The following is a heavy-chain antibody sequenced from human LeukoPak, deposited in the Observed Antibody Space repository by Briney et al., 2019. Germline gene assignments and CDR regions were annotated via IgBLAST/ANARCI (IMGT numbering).Heavy chain of an antibody. J-gene: IGHJ4*02. CDR1: GFTFSTYG. V-gene: IGHV3-30*18. CDR3: AKSSGGDYYDILTGYYMYSPDWGYFDY. D-gene: IGHD3-9*01. CDR2: IWYDGSNK. Sequence: GRSLRLSCAASGFTFSTYGMHWVRQAPGKGLEWVAVIWYDGSNKYYADSVKGRFTISRDNSKNTLYLQMNSLRAEDTAVYYCAKSSGGDYYDILTGYYMYSPDWGYFDYWGQGTLVTVSS.